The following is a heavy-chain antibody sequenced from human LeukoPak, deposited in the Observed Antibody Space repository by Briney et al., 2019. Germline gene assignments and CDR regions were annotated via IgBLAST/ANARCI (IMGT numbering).Heavy chain of an antibody. Sequence: PSETLSLTCAVSGGSFGDFYWSWIRQPPGKGLEWIGEINHSGYTNYYPSLKSRVTISVDTSKNQFSLRLSSATAADTAVYYCARGRTSPYYYGMDVWGQGTTVTVSS. J-gene: IGHJ6*02. CDR2: INHSGYT. D-gene: IGHD2-2*01. CDR3: ARGRTSPYYYGMDV. V-gene: IGHV4-34*01. CDR1: GGSFGDFY.